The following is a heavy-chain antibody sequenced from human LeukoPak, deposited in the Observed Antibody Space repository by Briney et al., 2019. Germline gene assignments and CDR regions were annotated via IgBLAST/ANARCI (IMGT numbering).Heavy chain of an antibody. J-gene: IGHJ4*02. V-gene: IGHV3-23*01. Sequence: PGGSLRLSCAASGFTFSSYAMTWVRQAPGKGLEWVSALSGSGASTYYADSVKGRFTISRDNSKNTLYLQMNSLRAEDTAIYYCAKDIVVVPASTALWDYWGQGTLVTLSS. CDR3: AKDIVVVPASTALWDY. CDR2: LSGSGAST. D-gene: IGHD2-2*01. CDR1: GFTFSSYA.